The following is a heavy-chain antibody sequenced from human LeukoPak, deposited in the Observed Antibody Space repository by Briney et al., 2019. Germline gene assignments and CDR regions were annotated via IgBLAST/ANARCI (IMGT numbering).Heavy chain of an antibody. CDR2: ISKSGST. Sequence: KSSETLSLTCTVSGGSISSSSYYWGWIRQPPGRGLEWIGSISKSGSTYYNPSLKSRVTISVDTSKNQFSLKLSSVTAADTAVYYCARRLNRAGPVDSWGQGTLVTVSS. J-gene: IGHJ4*02. CDR1: GGSISSSSYY. V-gene: IGHV4-39*01. CDR3: ARRLNRAGPVDS. D-gene: IGHD1-14*01.